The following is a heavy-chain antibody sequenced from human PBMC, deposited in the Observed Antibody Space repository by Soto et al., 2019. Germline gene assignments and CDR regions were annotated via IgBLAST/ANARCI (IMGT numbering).Heavy chain of an antibody. D-gene: IGHD4-4*01. Sequence: SETLSLTCTVSGGSISSSSYYWGWLRQPPGKGLEWIGCIYYSGSTYYNPSLRSRVTISVDTSRNQFSLKLSSVTAADTAVYCCARLLVSNYVADYYYYMDVWGKGTTVTVS. CDR1: GGSISSSSYY. CDR2: IYYSGST. J-gene: IGHJ6*03. CDR3: ARLLVSNYVADYYYYMDV. V-gene: IGHV4-39*07.